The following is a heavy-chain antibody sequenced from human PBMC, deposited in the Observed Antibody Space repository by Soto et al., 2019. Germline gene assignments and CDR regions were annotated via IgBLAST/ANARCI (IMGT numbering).Heavy chain of an antibody. CDR2: IIPIFGTA. CDR3: ARSSGWSSFDY. D-gene: IGHD6-19*01. CDR1: GGTLSSYS. J-gene: IGHJ4*02. Sequence: PVKLSCEASGGTLSSYSSSWVRQAPGQGLEWMGGIIPIFGTANYAQKFQGRVTITADESTSTAYMELSSLRSGDTAVYYCARSSGWSSFDYWGQGTLVTVSS. V-gene: IGHV1-69*13.